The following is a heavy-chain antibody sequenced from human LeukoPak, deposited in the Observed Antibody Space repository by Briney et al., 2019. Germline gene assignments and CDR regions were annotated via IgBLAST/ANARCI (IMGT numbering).Heavy chain of an antibody. CDR3: ATFSNYGDFFDF. CDR2: IYPDDSDI. J-gene: IGHJ4*02. D-gene: IGHD4-17*01. Sequence: GESLKISCQGSGYSFTSRWIAWVRQMPGKGLGWVGIIYPDDSDIRYNPSFQGQVTMSADKSVNVAYLQWSSLKASDTAMYYCATFSNYGDFFDFWGQGTLVTVSS. V-gene: IGHV5-51*01. CDR1: GYSFTSRW.